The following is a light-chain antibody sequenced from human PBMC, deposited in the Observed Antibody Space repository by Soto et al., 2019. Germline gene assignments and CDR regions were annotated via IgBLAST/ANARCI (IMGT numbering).Light chain of an antibody. V-gene: IGKV1-5*01. J-gene: IGKJ1*01. CDR1: QSISSW. CDR2: DAS. Sequence: DIQMTQSPSTLSASVGDRVTITCRASQSISSWLAWYQQKPGKAPKLLIYDASSLESGVQSRFSGSGSGTEFTLTIRSLQPDDFATYYCKQYNSYWTFGQGTKVDIK. CDR3: KQYNSYWT.